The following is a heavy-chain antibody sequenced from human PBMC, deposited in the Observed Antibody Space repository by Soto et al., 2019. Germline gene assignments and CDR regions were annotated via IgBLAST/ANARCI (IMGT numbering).Heavy chain of an antibody. Sequence: KPSETLSLTCSASGDSISRSGYYWGWIRQPPGKGPEWIGSMYSSGNPYYNPSLKSRVTISPDMSKNHFSLKLSSVTAADTAVYYCARHLDQGNNVFFDLWGQGTLVTVSS. J-gene: IGHJ4*02. V-gene: IGHV4-39*01. CDR3: ARHLDQGNNVFFDL. D-gene: IGHD1-20*01. CDR2: MYSSGNP. CDR1: GDSISRSGYY.